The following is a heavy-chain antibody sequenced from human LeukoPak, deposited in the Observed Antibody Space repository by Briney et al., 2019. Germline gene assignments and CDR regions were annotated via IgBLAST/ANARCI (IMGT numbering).Heavy chain of an antibody. D-gene: IGHD6-19*01. CDR1: GGSISSGGYY. J-gene: IGHJ5*02. Sequence: PSQTLSLTCTVSGGSISSGGYYWSWIRQHPGKGLEWIGYIYYSGSTYYNPSLKSRVTISVDTPKNQFSLKLSSVTAADTAVYYCARGLRGWSNNWFDPWGQGTLVTVSS. CDR2: IYYSGST. CDR3: ARGLRGWSNNWFDP. V-gene: IGHV4-31*03.